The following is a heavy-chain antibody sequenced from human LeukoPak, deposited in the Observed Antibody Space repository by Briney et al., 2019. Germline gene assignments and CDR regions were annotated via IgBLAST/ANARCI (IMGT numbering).Heavy chain of an antibody. Sequence: PSETLSLTCTVSGGSISSYYWSWIRQPPGKGLEWIGYIYYSVSTNYNPSLKSRVTISVDTSKNQFSLKLSSVTAADTAVYYCARDFPGKPSGTHYYYGMDVWGQGTTVTVSS. CDR1: GGSISSYY. CDR2: IYYSVST. CDR3: ARDFPGKPSGTHYYYGMDV. J-gene: IGHJ6*02. V-gene: IGHV4-59*01. D-gene: IGHD1-1*01.